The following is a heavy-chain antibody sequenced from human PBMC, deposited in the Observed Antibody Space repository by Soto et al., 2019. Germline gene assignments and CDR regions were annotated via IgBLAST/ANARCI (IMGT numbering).Heavy chain of an antibody. V-gene: IGHV4-31*03. CDR2: ISYSGST. Sequence: QVQLQESGPGLVQPSQTLSLTCTVSGGSISSGGYYWGWIRQHPGTGLEWSGHISYSGSTYYITSLERRVTISVDTSRTQFSLIVNSVTAADTAVYYCARGVLHWGQGTLVTVSS. J-gene: IGHJ4*01. CDR3: ARGVLH. CDR1: GGSISSGGYY.